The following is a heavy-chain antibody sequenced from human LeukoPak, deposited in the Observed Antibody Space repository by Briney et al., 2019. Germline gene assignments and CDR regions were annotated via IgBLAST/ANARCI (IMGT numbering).Heavy chain of an antibody. CDR3: ARDLDGVLWFGRPGPGFDY. D-gene: IGHD3-10*01. V-gene: IGHV1-2*02. CDR2: INPNSGGT. CDR1: GYTFTGYY. J-gene: IGHJ4*02. Sequence: ASVKVSCKASGYTFTGYYMHWVRQAPGQGLEWMGWINPNSGGTNYAQKFQGRATMTRDTSISTAYMELSRLRSDDTAVYYCARDLDGVLWFGRPGPGFDYWGQGTLVTVSS.